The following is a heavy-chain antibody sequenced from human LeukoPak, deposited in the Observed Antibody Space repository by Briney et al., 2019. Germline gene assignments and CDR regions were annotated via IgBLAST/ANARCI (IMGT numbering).Heavy chain of an antibody. CDR2: IYHSGST. Sequence: SETLSLTCTVSGYSISSGYYWGWIRQPPGKGLEWIGSIYHSGSTYYNPSLKSRVTISVDTSKNQFSLKLSSVTAADTAVYYCARDLGRGGYSYTLGAFDIWGQGTMVTVSS. V-gene: IGHV4-38-2*02. J-gene: IGHJ3*02. CDR3: ARDLGRGGYSYTLGAFDI. CDR1: GYSISSGYY. D-gene: IGHD5-18*01.